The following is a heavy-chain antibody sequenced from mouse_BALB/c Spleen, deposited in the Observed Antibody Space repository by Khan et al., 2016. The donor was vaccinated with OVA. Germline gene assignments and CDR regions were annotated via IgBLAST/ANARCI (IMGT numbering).Heavy chain of an antibody. Sequence: VQLQESGPELKKPGETVKISCKASGSTFTNYGMNWVKQAPGKDLKWMGWINTYTGEPTYADDFKGRFAFSLETSASTAYLQINNLKNEDTATYFGARRNYSYDRHFDAWGAGTTVTVSS. CDR2: INTYTGEP. D-gene: IGHD2-12*01. J-gene: IGHJ1*01. CDR3: ARRNYSYDRHFDA. CDR1: GSTFTNYG. V-gene: IGHV9-3-1*01.